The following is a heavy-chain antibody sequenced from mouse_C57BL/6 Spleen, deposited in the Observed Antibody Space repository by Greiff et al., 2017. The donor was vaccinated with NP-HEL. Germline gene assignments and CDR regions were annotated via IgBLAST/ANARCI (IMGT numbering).Heavy chain of an antibody. Sequence: VQLQQSGPGMVKPSQSLSLTCTVTGYSITSGYDWHWIRHFPGNKLEWMGYISYSGSTNYNPSLKSRISITHDTSKNHFFLKLNSVTTEDTATYYCARDRLTGTGYFDVWGTGTTVTVSS. D-gene: IGHD4-1*01. CDR1: GYSITSGYD. V-gene: IGHV3-1*01. J-gene: IGHJ1*03. CDR3: ARDRLTGTGYFDV. CDR2: ISYSGST.